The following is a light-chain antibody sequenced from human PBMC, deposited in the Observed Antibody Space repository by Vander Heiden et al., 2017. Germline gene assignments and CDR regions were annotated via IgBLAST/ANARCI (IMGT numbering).Light chain of an antibody. Sequence: DIQMTQSPSSLSASVGDRVTITCRASQSISSYLNWYQQKPGKAPKLLIYATSSLQSGVPSRFSGSGSGTDFTLTTSRLQPEDFATYYCQQSYSTPHTFGQGTKLEIK. CDR1: QSISSY. CDR3: QQSYSTPHT. CDR2: ATS. J-gene: IGKJ2*01. V-gene: IGKV1-39*01.